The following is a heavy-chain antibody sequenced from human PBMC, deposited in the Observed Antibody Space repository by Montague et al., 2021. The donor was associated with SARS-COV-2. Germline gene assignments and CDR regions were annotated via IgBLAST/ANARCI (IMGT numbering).Heavy chain of an antibody. CDR2: IYHSGNT. Sequence: SETLSLTCAVSGGSITSCNWWSCLRQPPGKGLEWMDDIYHSGNTNYNPSLKSRVTISVDKSKNQFSLKLCSVTAADTAVYYCARKTINPNWFDPWGQGTLVTVSS. V-gene: IGHV4-4*02. D-gene: IGHD1-14*01. CDR3: ARKTINPNWFDP. CDR1: GGSITSCNW. J-gene: IGHJ5*02.